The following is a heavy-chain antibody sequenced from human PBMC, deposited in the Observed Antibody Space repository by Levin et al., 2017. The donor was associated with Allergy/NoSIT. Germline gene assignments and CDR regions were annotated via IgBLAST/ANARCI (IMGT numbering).Heavy chain of an antibody. D-gene: IGHD2-15*01. V-gene: IGHV3-30*18. J-gene: IGHJ4*02. CDR3: AKNLNIVVVVAATDY. CDR1: GFTFSSYG. CDR2: ISYDGSNK. Sequence: PGGSLRLSCAASGFTFSSYGMHWVRQAPGKGLEWVAVISYDGSNKYYADSVKGRFTISRDNSKNTLYLQMNSLRAEDTAVYYCAKNLNIVVVVAATDYWGQGTLVTVSS.